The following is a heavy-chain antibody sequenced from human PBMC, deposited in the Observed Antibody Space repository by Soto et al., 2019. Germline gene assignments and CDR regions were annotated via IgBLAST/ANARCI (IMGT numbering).Heavy chain of an antibody. CDR2: FKWNSGDV. CDR3: VSWVSAHFDT. J-gene: IGHJ4*02. D-gene: IGHD2-8*01. Sequence: GGSLRLSCAASGFTFGDYAMHWVRQVPGKGLEWVSGFKWNSGDVGYADSVKGRFTISRENAKNSLYLQMNNLRADDTALYYCVSWVSAHFDTWGQGTLVTVSS. CDR1: GFTFGDYA. V-gene: IGHV3-9*01.